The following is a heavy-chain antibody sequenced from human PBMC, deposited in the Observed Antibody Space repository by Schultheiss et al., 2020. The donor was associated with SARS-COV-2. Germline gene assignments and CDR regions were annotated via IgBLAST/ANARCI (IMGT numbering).Heavy chain of an antibody. D-gene: IGHD3-3*01. CDR3: ARHTTYDFWCGYWAGWFDP. Sequence: SETLSLTCAVSGGSISSSDWWSCVRQPPGKGLEWIGEIYHSGSTNYSPSLKSRVTISVVKSKNQFSLKLSSVTAADTAVYYCARHTTYDFWCGYWAGWFDPWGQGTLVTVSS. CDR2: IYHSGST. J-gene: IGHJ5*01. V-gene: IGHV4-4*02. CDR1: GGSISSSDW.